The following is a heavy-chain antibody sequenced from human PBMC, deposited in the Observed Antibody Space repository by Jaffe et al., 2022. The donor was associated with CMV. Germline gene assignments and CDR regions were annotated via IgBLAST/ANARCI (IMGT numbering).Heavy chain of an antibody. CDR2: ISWNSGSI. D-gene: IGHD2-2*01. Sequence: EVQLVESGGGLVQPGRSLRLSCAASGFTFDDYAMHWVRQAPGKGLEWVSGISWNSGSIGYADSVKGRFTISRDNAKNSLYLQMNSLRAEDTALYYCAKDMRSGYQPLLPSVDYWGQGTLVTVSS. CDR3: AKDMRSGYQPLLPSVDY. J-gene: IGHJ4*02. CDR1: GFTFDDYA. V-gene: IGHV3-9*01.